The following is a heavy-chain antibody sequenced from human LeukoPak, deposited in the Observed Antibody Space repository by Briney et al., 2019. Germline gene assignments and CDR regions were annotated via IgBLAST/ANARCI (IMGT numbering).Heavy chain of an antibody. CDR1: GFIFRSYA. V-gene: IGHV3-23*01. J-gene: IGHJ5*02. Sequence: GGSLRLSCADSGFIFRSYAMSWVRQAPGKGLEWVSAISGSGGSTYYADSVKGRFTISRDNAKNSLYLQMNSLRAEDTAVYYCARDLMLVATIGWFDPWGQGTLVTVSS. CDR3: ARDLMLVATIGWFDP. CDR2: ISGSGGST. D-gene: IGHD5-12*01.